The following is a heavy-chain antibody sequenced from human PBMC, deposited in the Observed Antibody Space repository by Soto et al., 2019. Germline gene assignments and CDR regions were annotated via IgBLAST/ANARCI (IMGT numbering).Heavy chain of an antibody. V-gene: IGHV1-18*04. CDR3: ATGGGTTLFGVVIENWFDP. Sequence: QVHLVQSGAEVKKPGASVKVSCKAFGYTFISYGISWVRQAPGQGLEWMGWISGYNGNTNYAQKLQGRVTMTTDTSTTTAYMGLRSLRSDDTAVYYCATGGGTTLFGVVIENWFDPWGQGTLVTVSS. CDR1: GYTFISYG. J-gene: IGHJ5*02. D-gene: IGHD3-3*01. CDR2: ISGYNGNT.